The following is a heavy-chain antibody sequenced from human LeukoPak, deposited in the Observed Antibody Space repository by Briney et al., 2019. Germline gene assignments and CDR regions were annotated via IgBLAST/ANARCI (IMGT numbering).Heavy chain of an antibody. Sequence: GRSMRLSCAASGFTFDDYAMHWVRHAPGKGLEWVSGISWNSGSIGYADSVKGRFTISRDNAKNSLYLQMNSLRAEDMALYYCAKAVVGAMGVCFDYWGQGTLVTVSS. CDR2: ISWNSGSI. J-gene: IGHJ4*02. D-gene: IGHD1-26*01. CDR1: GFTFDDYA. V-gene: IGHV3-9*03. CDR3: AKAVVGAMGVCFDY.